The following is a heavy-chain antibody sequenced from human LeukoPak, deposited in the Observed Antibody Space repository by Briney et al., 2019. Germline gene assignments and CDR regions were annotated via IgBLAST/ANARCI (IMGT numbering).Heavy chain of an antibody. Sequence: ASVKVSCKASGYTFTGYYMHWVRQAPGQGLEWMGWINPNSGGTNYAQKFQGRVTMTRDTSISTAYMELSRLRSDDTAVYYCARASSYDFWSGYYRNWFDPWGQGTLVTVSS. V-gene: IGHV1-2*02. CDR3: ARASSYDFWSGYYRNWFDP. CDR1: GYTFTGYY. CDR2: INPNSGGT. J-gene: IGHJ5*02. D-gene: IGHD3-3*01.